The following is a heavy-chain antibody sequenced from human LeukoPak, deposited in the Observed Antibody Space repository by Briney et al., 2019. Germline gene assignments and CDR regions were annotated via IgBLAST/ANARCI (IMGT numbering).Heavy chain of an antibody. CDR1: GFSFSSYW. D-gene: IGHD3-22*01. V-gene: IGHV3-7*03. CDR2: IQSDGSVQ. J-gene: IGHJ4*02. CDR3: ARYYDSSGYSLY. Sequence: PGGSLRLSCAASGFSFSSYWMSWVRQAPGKGLEWVANIQSDGSVQQYVDSVKGRLTISRDNAKNSLYLQMNSLKASDTAMYYCARYYDSSGYSLYWGQGTLVTVSS.